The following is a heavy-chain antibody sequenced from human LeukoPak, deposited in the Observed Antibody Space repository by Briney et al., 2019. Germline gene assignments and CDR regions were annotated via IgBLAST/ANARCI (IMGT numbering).Heavy chain of an antibody. D-gene: IGHD3-10*01. CDR2: INAGNGNT. V-gene: IGHV1-3*01. J-gene: IGHJ4*02. CDR1: GYTFTSYA. Sequence: ASVKVSCKASGYTFTSYAMHWVRQAPGQRLEWMGWINAGNGNTKYSQKFQGRVTITRDTSASTAYMELSSLRAEDTAVYYCAKDAYYYYGSGSYSDYWGQGTLVTVSS. CDR3: AKDAYYYYGSGSYSDY.